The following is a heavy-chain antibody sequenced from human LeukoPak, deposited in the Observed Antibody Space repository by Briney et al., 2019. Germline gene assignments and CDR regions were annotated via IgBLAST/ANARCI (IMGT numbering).Heavy chain of an antibody. Sequence: GASVKVSCKASGYTFTSYDINWVRQAPGQGLEWMGWINPNSGGTNYAQKFQGRVTMTRDTSISTAYMELSRLRSDDTAVYYCARDRGEGATTYYFDYWGQGTLVTVSS. D-gene: IGHD1-26*01. J-gene: IGHJ4*02. CDR1: GYTFTSYD. V-gene: IGHV1-2*02. CDR2: INPNSGGT. CDR3: ARDRGEGATTYYFDY.